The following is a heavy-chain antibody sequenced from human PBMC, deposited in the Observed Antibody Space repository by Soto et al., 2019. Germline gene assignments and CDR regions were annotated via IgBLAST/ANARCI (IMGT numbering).Heavy chain of an antibody. D-gene: IGHD3-9*01. CDR1: GFHFSNYW. CDR3: ARDDARYDVLTAFYFDQ. Sequence: PGGSLRLSCAASGFHFSNYWMSCVRQAPGRGLECVSGISGNGGVAYYADSVKGRFSISRDNSKNTLNMQMNGLRAEDTAVYFCARDDARYDVLTAFYFDQWGQGTPVTVSS. J-gene: IGHJ4*02. CDR2: ISGNGGVA. V-gene: IGHV3-23*01.